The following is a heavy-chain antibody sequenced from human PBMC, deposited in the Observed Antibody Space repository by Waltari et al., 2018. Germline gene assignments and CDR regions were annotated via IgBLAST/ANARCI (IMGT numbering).Heavy chain of an antibody. CDR2: IWDDRSNK. J-gene: IGHJ4*02. V-gene: IGHV3-33*08. CDR1: GFTFSHNA. D-gene: IGHD6-25*01. Sequence: QVQVVESGGGVVQPGRSLRLSCAASGFTFSHNAMHWVRQAPGKGGVWGAYIWDDRSNKYYGDSVKGRVTISRDNSKNTVSLQMNSLRVEDTAVYYCARDGQDGFNFDYWGQGTLVTVSS. CDR3: ARDGQDGFNFDY.